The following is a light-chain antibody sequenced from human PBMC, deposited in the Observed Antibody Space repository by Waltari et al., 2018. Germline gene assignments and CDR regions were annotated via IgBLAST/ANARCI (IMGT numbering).Light chain of an antibody. CDR2: GAS. V-gene: IGKV3-20*01. J-gene: IGKJ2*01. CDR3: QQYGTSPPHT. CDR1: HTINTY. Sequence: VLTQSPDSLSLPPGERVSLSCRASHTINTYLAWYQHRPGQPPRLLIHGASSRAAGIPDRFSGSGSGTDFTLTISRLEPEDVAVYYCQQYGTSPPHTFGQGTKLEIK.